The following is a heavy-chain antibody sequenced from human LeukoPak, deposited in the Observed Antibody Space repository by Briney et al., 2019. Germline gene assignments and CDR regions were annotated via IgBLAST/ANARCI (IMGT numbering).Heavy chain of an antibody. CDR1: GGTFSSYA. Sequence: SCKASGGTFSSYAMHWVRQAPGKGLEWVAVISYDGSNKYYADSVKGRFTISRDNSKNTLYLQMNSLRAEDTAVYYCARDYDAGIAAENLSYYWGQGTLVTVSS. V-gene: IGHV3-30-3*01. J-gene: IGHJ4*02. CDR2: ISYDGSNK. D-gene: IGHD6-13*01. CDR3: ARDYDAGIAAENLSYY.